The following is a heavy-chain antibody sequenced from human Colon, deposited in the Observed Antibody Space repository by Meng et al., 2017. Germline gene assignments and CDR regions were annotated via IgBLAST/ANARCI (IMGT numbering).Heavy chain of an antibody. V-gene: IGHV3-74*01. CDR3: ASWAGGSGSYAVFDY. D-gene: IGHD3-10*01. CDR2: VNTDGTST. Sequence: GESLKISCAAPGLTFSNYWFHWVRQVPGMGLEWVSRVNTDGTSTVYADSVKGRFTISRDNANNAVYLQMNNLGVEDTAVYYCASWAGGSGSYAVFDYWSQGTLVTVSS. J-gene: IGHJ4*02. CDR1: GLTFSNYW.